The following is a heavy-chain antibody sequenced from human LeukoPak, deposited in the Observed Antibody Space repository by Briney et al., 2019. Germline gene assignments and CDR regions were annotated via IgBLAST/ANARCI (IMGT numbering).Heavy chain of an antibody. J-gene: IGHJ5*02. CDR3: ATRVRRWELLYDLQRLCSVPNWFDP. D-gene: IGHD1-26*01. Sequence: ASVKVSCKVSGYTLTELSMHWVRQAHGKGLEWMGGFDPEDGETIYAQKVQGSVTMTEDASTDTAYMELSSLRFEDTAVYYCATRVRRWELLYDLQRLCSVPNWFDPWDQGTLVTVSS. V-gene: IGHV1-24*01. CDR2: FDPEDGET. CDR1: GYTLTELS.